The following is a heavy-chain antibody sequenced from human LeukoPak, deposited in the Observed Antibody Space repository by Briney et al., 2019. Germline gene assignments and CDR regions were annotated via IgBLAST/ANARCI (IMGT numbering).Heavy chain of an antibody. Sequence: GGSLRLSCAASGFTFSSNAMSWVRQAPGKGLEWVSAISVSGGSTYYADSVKGRFTISRDNSKNTLYLQMNSLRAEETAAYYCAKERSRGGDCLDYWGQGTLVTVSS. V-gene: IGHV3-23*01. CDR2: ISVSGGST. CDR1: GFTFSSNA. J-gene: IGHJ4*02. CDR3: AKERSRGGDCLDY. D-gene: IGHD2-21*02.